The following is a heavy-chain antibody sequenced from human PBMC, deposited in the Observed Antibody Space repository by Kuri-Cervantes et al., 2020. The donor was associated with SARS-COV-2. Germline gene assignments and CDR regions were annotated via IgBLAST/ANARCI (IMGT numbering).Heavy chain of an antibody. V-gene: IGHV3-49*03. CDR3: TTGPSVAVRPDSYFYMDV. CDR2: SRSKAYGGTS. Sequence: GGSLRLSCTASGFTFGDYAMNWFRQTPGKGLEWVGFSRSKAYGGTSEYAASVKDRFTISRDDTGTIAYLQMYSLKTEDTAVYYCTTGPSVAVRPDSYFYMDVWGKGTTVTVSS. D-gene: IGHD3-10*01. J-gene: IGHJ6*03. CDR1: GFTFGDYA.